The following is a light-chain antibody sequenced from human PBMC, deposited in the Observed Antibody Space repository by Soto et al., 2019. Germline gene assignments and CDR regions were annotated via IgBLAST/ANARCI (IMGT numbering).Light chain of an antibody. CDR1: QSFRGL. V-gene: IGKV3-20*01. Sequence: EIVLTQSPGTLSLSPGERATLSCRASQSFRGLLAWYQQKPGQAPRLLIYGASTRATGIPDRFSGGGSGTDFTLTISRLEPEDFAVYYCHQYGSSPQTFGQGTKVDIK. CDR3: HQYGSSPQT. CDR2: GAS. J-gene: IGKJ1*01.